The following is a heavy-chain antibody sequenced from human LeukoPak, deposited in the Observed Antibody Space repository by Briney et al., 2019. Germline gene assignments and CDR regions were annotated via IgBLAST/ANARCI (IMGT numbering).Heavy chain of an antibody. J-gene: IGHJ2*01. CDR2: INHSGST. D-gene: IGHD6-13*01. Sequence: PSETLSLTCAVYGGSFSGYYWSWIRQPPGKGLESIAEINHSGSTNYNPSLKSRVTISVDTSKNQFSLKLSSVTAADTAVYYCARAAGYSSSWYSGGYWYFDLWGRGTLVTVSS. V-gene: IGHV4-34*01. CDR1: GGSFSGYY. CDR3: ARAAGYSSSWYSGGYWYFDL.